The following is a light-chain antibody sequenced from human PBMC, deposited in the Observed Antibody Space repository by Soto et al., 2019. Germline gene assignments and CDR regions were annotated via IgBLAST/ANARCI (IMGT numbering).Light chain of an antibody. V-gene: IGKV3-20*01. CDR1: QSVGSTY. J-gene: IGKJ2*01. CDR2: EAS. CDR3: QQFGTSPRYT. Sequence: EILLTQSPGTLSLSPGERATLSCRTSQSVGSTYLAWYQQKPGQAPRLLIYEASRRATGITDRFSGSGSGTDFTLNISRLEHEDFAVYYCQQFGTSPRYTFGQGTKLEI.